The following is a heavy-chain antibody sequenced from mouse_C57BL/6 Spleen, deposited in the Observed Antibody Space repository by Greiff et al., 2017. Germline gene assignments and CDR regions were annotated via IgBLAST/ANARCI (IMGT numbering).Heavy chain of an antibody. CDR1: GYTFTSYW. J-gene: IGHJ3*01. V-gene: IGHV1-72*01. CDR3: AREGLYDGYYPGAY. CDR2: IDPNSGGT. D-gene: IGHD2-3*01. Sequence: QSCKASGYTFTSYWMHWVKQRPGRGLEWIGRIDPNSGGTKYNEKFKSKATLTVDKPSSTAYMQLSSLTSEDSAVYYCAREGLYDGYYPGAYWGQGTLVTVSA.